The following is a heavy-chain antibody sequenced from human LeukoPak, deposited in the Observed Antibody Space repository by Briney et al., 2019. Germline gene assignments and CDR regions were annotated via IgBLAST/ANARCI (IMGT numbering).Heavy chain of an antibody. J-gene: IGHJ4*02. Sequence: PSETLSLTCTVSGGSISSSSYYWGWIRQPPGKGLEWIGYIYYSGNTNYNPSLKSRVTISVDTSKNQFSLKLSSVTAADTAVYYCARRSSGWYYYYWGQGTLVTVSS. CDR3: ARRSSGWYYYY. V-gene: IGHV4-61*05. D-gene: IGHD6-19*01. CDR1: GGSISSSSYY. CDR2: IYYSGNT.